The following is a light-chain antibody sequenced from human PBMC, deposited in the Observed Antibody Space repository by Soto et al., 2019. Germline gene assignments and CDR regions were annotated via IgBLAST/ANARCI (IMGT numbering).Light chain of an antibody. CDR1: RSGGGSN. CDR3: QQYYTTPRT. V-gene: IGKV3D-15*01. CDR2: GAS. J-gene: IGKJ1*01. Sequence: EIPLTQSPGILSISPSDRARLSCRAGRSGGGSNVAWYQQKHGQAPRLLIYGASTRATGIPARFSGSGSGTELTITISSLEAEDVEVYYCQQYYTTPRTFGQGTKVDIK.